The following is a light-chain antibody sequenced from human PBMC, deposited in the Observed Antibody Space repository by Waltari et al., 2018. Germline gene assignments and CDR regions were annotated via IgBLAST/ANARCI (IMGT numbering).Light chain of an antibody. Sequence: QSVLPQPPSVFGTPGPRVTISCLGSTSTLLAGLSRPFPHPPPGTAPHPPLSRNSPQTPHLCNTNRPSGVPDRFSGSKSGTSASLAITGLQADDEADYFCQSFDNMLSGGVVFGGGTKLAVL. J-gene: IGLJ2*01. CDR3: QSFDNMLSGGVV. CDR2: NT. CDR1: TSTLLAGLS. V-gene: IGLV1-40*01.